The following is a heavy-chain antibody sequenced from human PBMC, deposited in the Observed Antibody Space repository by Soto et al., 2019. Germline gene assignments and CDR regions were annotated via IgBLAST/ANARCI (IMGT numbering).Heavy chain of an antibody. Sequence: EVQLVESGGGLVQPGGSLRLSCAASGFTFRDHYMDWVRQAPGKGLEWVGRTRNKANSYTTEYAASVKGRFTISRDDSKNSLYLQMNSLKIEDTAVYYGARVTMGGQYYFDYWGQGTLVTVSS. CDR3: ARVTMGGQYYFDY. CDR1: GFTFRDHY. D-gene: IGHD3-10*01. CDR2: TRNKANSYTT. J-gene: IGHJ4*02. V-gene: IGHV3-72*01.